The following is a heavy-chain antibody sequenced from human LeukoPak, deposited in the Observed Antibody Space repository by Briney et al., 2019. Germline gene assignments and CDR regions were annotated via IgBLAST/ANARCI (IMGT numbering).Heavy chain of an antibody. J-gene: IGHJ3*02. Sequence: PSETLSLTCTASGGSISSYYWSWIRQPPGKGLEWIGYIYYSGSTNYNPSLKSRVTISVDTSKNQFSLKLSSVTAADTAVYYCARVYREPGNDAFDIWGQGQWSPSLQ. V-gene: IGHV4-59*01. CDR1: GGSISSYY. CDR2: IYYSGST. CDR3: ARVYREPGNDAFDI. D-gene: IGHD1-14*01.